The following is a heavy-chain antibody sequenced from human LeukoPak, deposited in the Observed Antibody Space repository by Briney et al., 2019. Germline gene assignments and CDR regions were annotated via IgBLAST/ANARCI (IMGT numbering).Heavy chain of an antibody. CDR2: IYYSGST. Sequence: PSETLSITCTISGGSISSYYWRWIRQPPGKGLEWIGYIYYSGSTNYNPSLKSRVTISVDTSKNQFSLKLSSVTAADTAVYYCARHVVRGPMDVWGQGTTVTVSS. D-gene: IGHD3-10*01. CDR1: GGSISSYY. J-gene: IGHJ6*02. CDR3: ARHVVRGPMDV. V-gene: IGHV4-59*08.